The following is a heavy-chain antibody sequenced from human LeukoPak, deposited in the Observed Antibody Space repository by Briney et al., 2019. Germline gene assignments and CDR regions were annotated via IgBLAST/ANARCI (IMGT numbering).Heavy chain of an antibody. CDR3: ARRLGRYYYDSSGYYPHDAFDI. J-gene: IGHJ3*02. D-gene: IGHD3-22*01. V-gene: IGHV5-51*01. CDR1: GYSFTSYW. Sequence: GESLKISCKGSGYSFTSYWIGWVRQMPGKGLEWMGIIYPGDSDTRYSPSFQGQVTTSADKSISTAYLQWSSLKASDTAMYYCARRLGRYYYDSSGYYPHDAFDIWGQGTMVTVSS. CDR2: IYPGDSDT.